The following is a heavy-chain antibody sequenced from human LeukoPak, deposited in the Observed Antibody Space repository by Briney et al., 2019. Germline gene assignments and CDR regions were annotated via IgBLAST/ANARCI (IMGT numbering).Heavy chain of an antibody. CDR3: ARQAAVAGLIDY. J-gene: IGHJ4*02. V-gene: IGHV4-59*08. CDR1: GGSISSYY. Sequence: SETLSLTCTVSGGSISSYYWSWIRQPPGKGLEWIGYIYYSVSTNYSPSLKSRVTISVDTSKNQFSLKLSSETAADTAVYYCARQAAVAGLIDYWGQGTLVTVSS. CDR2: IYYSVST. D-gene: IGHD6-19*01.